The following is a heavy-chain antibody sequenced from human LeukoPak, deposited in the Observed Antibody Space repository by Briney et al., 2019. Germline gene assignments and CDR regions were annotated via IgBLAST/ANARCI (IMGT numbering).Heavy chain of an antibody. D-gene: IGHD1-1*01. J-gene: IGHJ6*03. Sequence: ASVKLSCKASGYTFTGYYMHWVRQAPGPGLEWMGWGNTNSGDTKYAERLQGRVTLTRDTSISTAYMELSGLRSDDTAVYYCARDYNWDMPGYNMDVWGKGTTVTVAS. V-gene: IGHV1-2*02. CDR3: ARDYNWDMPGYNMDV. CDR2: GNTNSGDT. CDR1: GYTFTGYY.